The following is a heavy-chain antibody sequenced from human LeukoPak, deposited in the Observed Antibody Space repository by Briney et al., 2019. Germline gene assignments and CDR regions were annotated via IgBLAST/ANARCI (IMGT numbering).Heavy chain of an antibody. D-gene: IGHD6-13*01. CDR1: GFTFSSYG. CDR3: AKDRPGYSSSWQARYFDY. CDR2: IRYVGSNK. J-gene: IGHJ4*02. V-gene: IGHV3-30*02. Sequence: GGSLRLSCAASGFTFSSYGMHWVRQAPGKGLEWVAFIRYVGSNKYYADSVKGRFTISRDNSKNTLYLQMNSLRAEDTAVYYCAKDRPGYSSSWQARYFDYWGQGTLVTVSS.